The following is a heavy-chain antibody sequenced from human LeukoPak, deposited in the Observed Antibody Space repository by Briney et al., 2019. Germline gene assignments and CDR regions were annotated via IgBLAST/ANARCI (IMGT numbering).Heavy chain of an antibody. CDR1: GFTFSDYY. Sequence: GGSLRLSCAASGFTFSDYYMSWLRQAPGKGLEWVSYISSSGSTIYYADSVKGRFTISRENAKNSLYLQMNSLRAEDTAVYYCARESGNDYVWGSYRYGGGYFDYWGQGTLVTVSS. CDR2: ISSSGSTI. V-gene: IGHV3-11*04. CDR3: ARESGNDYVWGSYRYGGGYFDY. J-gene: IGHJ4*02. D-gene: IGHD3-16*02.